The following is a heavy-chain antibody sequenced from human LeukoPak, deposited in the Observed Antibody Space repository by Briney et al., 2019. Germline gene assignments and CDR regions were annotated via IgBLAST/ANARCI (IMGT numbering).Heavy chain of an antibody. CDR3: ARFSPRAMGNYLDF. V-gene: IGHV4-4*02. J-gene: IGHJ4*02. Sequence: GSLRLSRAASRFTFSIYSMNWVRQAPGKGLEWIGYIYYNPSLKSRVILSLDKSANQFSLNLSSVTAADTAVYYCARFSPRAMGNYLDFWGQGTLVTVSS. D-gene: IGHD7-27*01. CDR2: I. CDR1: RFTFSIYSM.